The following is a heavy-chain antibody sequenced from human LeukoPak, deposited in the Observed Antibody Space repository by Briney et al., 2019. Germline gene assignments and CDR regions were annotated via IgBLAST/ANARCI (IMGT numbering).Heavy chain of an antibody. CDR3: TRGPGYDYVWGSYRVDY. V-gene: IGHV3-64*01. J-gene: IGHJ4*02. D-gene: IGHD3-16*02. Sequence: GGSLRLSCAASGFIFNSYAMHWVRQAPGRGLEYVPAITSNGGSTFYAKSVKGRFTISRDNSKNTLYLQMGSLRAEDMAVYYCTRGPGYDYVWGSYRVDYWGQGTLVTVSS. CDR2: ITSNGGST. CDR1: GFIFNSYA.